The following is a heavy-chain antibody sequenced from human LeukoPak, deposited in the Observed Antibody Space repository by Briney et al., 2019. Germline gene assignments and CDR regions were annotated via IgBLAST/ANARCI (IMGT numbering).Heavy chain of an antibody. Sequence: PSETLSLTCAVYGGSFSGYYWSWIRQPPGKGLEWIGEINHSGSTNYNPSLKSRVTISVDTSKNQFSLKLSSVTAADTAVYYCARRRYYGSGSYYPKAFDYWGQGTLATVSS. CDR2: INHSGST. CDR1: GGSFSGYY. V-gene: IGHV4-34*01. D-gene: IGHD3-10*01. CDR3: ARRRYYGSGSYYPKAFDY. J-gene: IGHJ4*02.